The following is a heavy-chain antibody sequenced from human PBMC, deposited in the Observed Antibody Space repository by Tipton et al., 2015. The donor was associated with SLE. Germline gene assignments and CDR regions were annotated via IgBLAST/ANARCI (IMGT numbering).Heavy chain of an antibody. CDR3: ARTFYGGGDAFDV. Sequence: TLSLTCTVSGDSISDGDYYWSWIRQHPGKGLEWLAYIYYNGRSYSNPSLKSRVTMSLDTSKNQFSLKLSSVTAADTAVYYCARTFYGGGDAFDVWGQGTKVSVSS. CDR2: IYYNGRS. D-gene: IGHD4-23*01. CDR1: GDSISDGDYY. J-gene: IGHJ3*01. V-gene: IGHV4-31*03.